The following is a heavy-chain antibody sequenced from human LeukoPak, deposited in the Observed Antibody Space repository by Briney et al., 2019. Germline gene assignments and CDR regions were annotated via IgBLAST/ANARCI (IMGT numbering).Heavy chain of an antibody. D-gene: IGHD3-3*01. CDR2: INHRGST. J-gene: IGHJ4*02. Sequence: SETLSLTCAVYGGSFSGYYWSWIRQPPGKGLEWIGEINHRGSTNYNPSLKSRVTVSLDTSKNQFSLKLSSVTAADTAVYYCAREVELGFWSGPPTYYFDYWGQGTLVTVSS. CDR1: GGSFSGYY. V-gene: IGHV4-34*01. CDR3: AREVELGFWSGPPTYYFDY.